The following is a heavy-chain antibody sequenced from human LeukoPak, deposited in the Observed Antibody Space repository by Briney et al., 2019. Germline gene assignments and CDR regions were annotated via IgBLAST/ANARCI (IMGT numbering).Heavy chain of an antibody. D-gene: IGHD4-23*01. CDR3: ARGRDYRGRVDY. V-gene: IGHV1-2*02. J-gene: IGHJ4*02. CDR2: IDPNSGGS. Sequence: ASVKVSCKASGYTFTGYYMQWVRQAPGQGFEWMGWIDPNSGGSNYAQKFQGRVTMTRDTFINTAYMELYRLRSDDTAVYYCARGRDYRGRVDYWGQGTLVTVSS. CDR1: GYTFTGYY.